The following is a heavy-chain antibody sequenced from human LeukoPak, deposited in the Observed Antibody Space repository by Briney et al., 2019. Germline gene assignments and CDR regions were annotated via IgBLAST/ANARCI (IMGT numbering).Heavy chain of an antibody. V-gene: IGHV3-49*03. Sequence: PGRSLRLSCTASGFTFCDYAMSWFRQAPGKGPEWVGFIRSKAYGGTTEYAASVKGRFTISRDDSKSIAYLQMNSLKTEDTAVYYCTVTMVRGVIIPLHFDYWGQGTLVTVSS. CDR3: TVTMVRGVIIPLHFDY. D-gene: IGHD3-10*01. J-gene: IGHJ4*02. CDR1: GFTFCDYA. CDR2: IRSKAYGGTT.